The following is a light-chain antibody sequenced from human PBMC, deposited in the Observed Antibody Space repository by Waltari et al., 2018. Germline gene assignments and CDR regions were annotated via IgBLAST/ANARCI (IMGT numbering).Light chain of an antibody. CDR1: SANLGAGYD. J-gene: IGLJ3*02. CDR2: GNT. Sequence: QSVLTQPPSMSGAPGQKVTIPCTGGSANLGAGYDVHWYQQFPGTAPKLLIFGNTNRPSGVPGRFSGSRSGTSASLTIDGLHSDDEAVYYCQSYDSSLSASVFGGGTTLTVL. CDR3: QSYDSSLSASV. V-gene: IGLV1-40*01.